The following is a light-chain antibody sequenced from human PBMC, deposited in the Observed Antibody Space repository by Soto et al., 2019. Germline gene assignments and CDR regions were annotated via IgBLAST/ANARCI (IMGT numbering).Light chain of an antibody. V-gene: IGKV3-20*01. Sequence: ERVLMPSVATLSLSPGERATLSCRASQSVSSSYLAWYQQKPGQAPRLLIYGASSRATGIPDRFSGSGSGTDFTLTISRLEPEDFAVYCCQQYGSSSPHTFGPGIRVDIK. CDR3: QQYGSSSPHT. CDR2: GAS. J-gene: IGKJ2*01. CDR1: QSVSSSY.